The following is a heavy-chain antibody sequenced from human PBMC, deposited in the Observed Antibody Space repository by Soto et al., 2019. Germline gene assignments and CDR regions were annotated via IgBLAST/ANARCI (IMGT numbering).Heavy chain of an antibody. V-gene: IGHV3-48*01. CDR3: ARGIRQQLRDAFDI. CDR1: GFTFSSYS. CDR2: ISSSSSTI. Sequence: GSLILSCAASGFTFSSYSMNWVRQAPGKGLEWVSYISSSSSTIYYADSVKGRFTISRDNAKNSLYLQMNSLRAEDTAVYYCARGIRQQLRDAFDIWGQGTMVTVSS. D-gene: IGHD6-13*01. J-gene: IGHJ3*02.